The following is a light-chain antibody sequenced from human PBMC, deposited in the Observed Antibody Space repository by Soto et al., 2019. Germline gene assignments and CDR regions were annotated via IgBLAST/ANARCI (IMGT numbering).Light chain of an antibody. V-gene: IGKV1-5*03. J-gene: IGKJ1*01. CDR1: QSISSW. CDR3: QHYNSYSEA. Sequence: DIQMTQSPSTLSASVGDRVTITGRASQSISSWLAWYQQKPGKPPKILIYKASTLTSGVPSRFSGSGSGTEFTLTISRLQPDDFETYYCQHYNSYSEAFGQGTKVDIK. CDR2: KAS.